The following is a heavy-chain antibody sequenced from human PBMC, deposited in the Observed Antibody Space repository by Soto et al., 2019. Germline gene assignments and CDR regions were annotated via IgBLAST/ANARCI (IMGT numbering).Heavy chain of an antibody. J-gene: IGHJ6*02. CDR3: AKGGPKGYGKNYYYYGMDV. CDR1: GFTFSSYG. V-gene: IGHV3-30*18. CDR2: ISYDGSNK. Sequence: GGSLRLSCAASGFTFSSYGMHWVRQAPGKGLEWVAVISYDGSNKYYADSVKGRFTISRDNSKNTLYLQMNSLRAEDTAVYYCAKGGPKGYGKNYYYYGMDVWGQGTTVTVSS. D-gene: IGHD5-18*01.